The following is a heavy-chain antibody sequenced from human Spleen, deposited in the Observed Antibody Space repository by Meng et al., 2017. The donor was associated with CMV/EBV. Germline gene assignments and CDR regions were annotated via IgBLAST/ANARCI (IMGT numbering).Heavy chain of an antibody. CDR3: ARDFPTPFYSSGWKRPWDYYYGMDV. CDR2: ISSSGSTI. D-gene: IGHD6-19*01. Sequence: WIRQAPGKGLEWVSYISSSGSTIYYADSVKGRFTISRDNAKNSLYLQMNSLRAEDTAVYYCARDFPTPFYSSGWKRPWDYYYGMDVWGQGTTVTVSS. J-gene: IGHJ6*02. V-gene: IGHV3-11*04.